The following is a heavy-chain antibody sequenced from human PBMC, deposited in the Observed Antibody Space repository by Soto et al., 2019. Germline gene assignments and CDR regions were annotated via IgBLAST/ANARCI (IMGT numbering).Heavy chain of an antibody. D-gene: IGHD6-6*01. CDR3: ATDGGSSSGSDYYYYMDV. Sequence: ASVKVSCKVSGYTLTELSMHWVRQAPGKGLEWMGGFDPEDGETIHAQKFQGRVTMTEDTSTDTAYMELSSLRSEDTAVYYCATDGGSSSGSDYYYYMDVWGKGTTVTVSS. CDR2: FDPEDGET. CDR1: GYTLTELS. J-gene: IGHJ6*03. V-gene: IGHV1-24*01.